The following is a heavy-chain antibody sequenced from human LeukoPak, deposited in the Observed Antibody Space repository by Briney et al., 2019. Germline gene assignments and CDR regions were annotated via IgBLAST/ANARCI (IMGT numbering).Heavy chain of an antibody. D-gene: IGHD6-19*01. CDR2: ISYDGSNK. J-gene: IGHJ4*02. CDR3: AKDLRLGVAGGDYYFDY. V-gene: IGHV3-30*04. Sequence: GGSLRLSCAASGFTFSSYAMHWVRQAPGKGLEWVAVISYDGSNKYYADSVKGRFTISRDNSKNTLYLQMNSLRAEDTAVYYCAKDLRLGVAGGDYYFDYWGQGTLVTVSS. CDR1: GFTFSSYA.